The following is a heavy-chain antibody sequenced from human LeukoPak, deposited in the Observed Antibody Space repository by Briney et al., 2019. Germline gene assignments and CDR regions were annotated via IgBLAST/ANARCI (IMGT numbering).Heavy chain of an antibody. CDR3: ARQGATYYFDY. CDR1: GGSISSSSYY. V-gene: IGHV4-39*01. J-gene: IGHJ4*02. Sequence: SETLSLTCTVSGGSISSSSYYWGWIRQPPGKGLEWIGGIYYSGSTYYNPSLKSRVTISVDTSKNRFSLKLSSVTAADTAVYYCARQGATYYFDYWGQGTLVTVSS. CDR2: IYYSGST.